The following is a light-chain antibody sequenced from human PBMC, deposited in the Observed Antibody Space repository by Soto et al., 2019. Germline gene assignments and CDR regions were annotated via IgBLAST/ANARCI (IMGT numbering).Light chain of an antibody. CDR2: DVS. Sequence: QSVLTQPASVSGSPGQSITISCTGTISDVGGYNFVSWYQQYPGKAPKLMICDVSNRPSGVSKRFSGSKSGNTASLTISGLQAEDEADYYCSSFTGSNYVVGTGTKLTVL. CDR1: ISDVGGYNF. CDR3: SSFTGSNYV. V-gene: IGLV2-14*03. J-gene: IGLJ1*01.